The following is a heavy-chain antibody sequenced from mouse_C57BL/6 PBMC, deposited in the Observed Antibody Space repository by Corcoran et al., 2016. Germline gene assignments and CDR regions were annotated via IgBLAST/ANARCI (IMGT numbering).Heavy chain of an antibody. D-gene: IGHD1-1*01. CDR1: GYAFSSYW. CDR3: ASHYYGSRYWYFDV. J-gene: IGHJ1*03. Sequence: QVQLQQSGAELVKPGASVKISCKASGYAFSSYWMNWVKQRPGKGLEWIGQIYPGDGDTNYNGKFKGKATLTADKSSSTAYIQLSSLTSEDSAVYLFASHYYGSRYWYFDVWGTGATVTVSS. V-gene: IGHV1-80*01. CDR2: IYPGDGDT.